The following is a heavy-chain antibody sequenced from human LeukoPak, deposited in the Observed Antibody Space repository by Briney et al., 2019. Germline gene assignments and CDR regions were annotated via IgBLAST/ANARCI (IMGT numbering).Heavy chain of an antibody. CDR1: GYTFTSYY. J-gene: IGHJ4*02. V-gene: IGHV1-46*01. CDR3: ARDGYNCGDY. Sequence: ASVKVSCKASGYTFTSYYMHWLRQAPGQGLEWMGIINPSGGNTNYAQKFQGRVSMTRDTSTSTVYMELNSLRSEDTAVYYCARDGYNCGDYWGQGTLVTVSS. CDR2: INPSGGNT. D-gene: IGHD5-24*01.